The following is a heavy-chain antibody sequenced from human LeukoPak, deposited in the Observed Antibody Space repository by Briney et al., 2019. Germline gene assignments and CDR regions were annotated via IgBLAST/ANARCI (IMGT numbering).Heavy chain of an antibody. CDR2: IIPILGIA. Sequence: SVKVSYKASGGTFSSYAISWVRQAPGQGLEWMGRIIPILGIANYAQKFQGRVTITADKSTSTAYMELSSLRSEDTAVCYCAREGYYDSSGYYCDYWGQGTLVTVSS. D-gene: IGHD3-22*01. CDR1: GGTFSSYA. J-gene: IGHJ4*02. V-gene: IGHV1-69*04. CDR3: AREGYYDSSGYYCDY.